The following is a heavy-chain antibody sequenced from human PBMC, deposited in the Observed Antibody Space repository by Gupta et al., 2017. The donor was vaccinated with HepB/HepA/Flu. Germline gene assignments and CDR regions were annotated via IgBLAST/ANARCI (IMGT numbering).Heavy chain of an antibody. CDR3: ARDFRAARANWFDP. Sequence: EVQLVESGGGLVQPGGSLRLSCAASGFTVSSNYMSWVRQAPGKGLEWVSVIYSGGSTYYADSVKGRFTISRDNSKNTMYLQMNSLRAEDTAVYYCARDFRAARANWFDPWGQGTLVTVSS. CDR1: GFTVSSNY. J-gene: IGHJ5*02. CDR2: IYSGGST. V-gene: IGHV3-66*01. D-gene: IGHD6-6*01.